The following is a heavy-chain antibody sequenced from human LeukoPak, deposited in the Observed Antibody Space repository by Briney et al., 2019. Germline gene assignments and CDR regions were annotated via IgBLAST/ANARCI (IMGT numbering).Heavy chain of an antibody. CDR1: GGSIYSYY. Sequence: SETLSLTCAVSGGSIYSYYWSWIRQPPGKGLEWIGYIYYSGSTYYNPSLKSRVTISVDTSKNQFSLKLSSVTAADTAVYYCARTPELRYCSSTSCYSFDYWGQGTLVTVSS. CDR3: ARTPELRYCSSTSCYSFDY. V-gene: IGHV4-30-4*08. D-gene: IGHD2-2*02. J-gene: IGHJ4*02. CDR2: IYYSGST.